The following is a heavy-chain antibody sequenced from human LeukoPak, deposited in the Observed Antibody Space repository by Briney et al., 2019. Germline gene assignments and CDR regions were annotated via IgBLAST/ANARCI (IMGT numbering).Heavy chain of an antibody. CDR3: ARGHSSSDGAVAGLFDY. Sequence: PGRSLRLSCAASGFTFDDYAMHWVRQAPGKGLEWVSGISWNSGSIGYADSVKGRFTISRDNAKNSLYLQMNSLKTEDTAVYYCARGHSSSDGAVAGLFDYWGQGTLVTVSS. CDR1: GFTFDDYA. CDR2: ISWNSGSI. V-gene: IGHV3-9*01. J-gene: IGHJ4*02. D-gene: IGHD6-19*01.